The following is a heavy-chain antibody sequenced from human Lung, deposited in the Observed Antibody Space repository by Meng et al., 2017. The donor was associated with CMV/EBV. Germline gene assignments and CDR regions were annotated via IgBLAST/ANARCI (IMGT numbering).Heavy chain of an antibody. J-gene: IGHJ5*02. CDR2: ISTNTGTP. CDR3: ARGGNFDP. CDR1: GYTFSTYT. D-gene: IGHD2/OR15-2a*01. Sequence: LQLRTPGSELKKPGASVKVSCKASGYTFSTYTINWVRQAHGRGLEWMGWISTNTGTPTYTQGFTGRFVFSLDTSVSTAYLQISSLKAEDTAVYYCARGGNFDPWGQGTLVTVSS. V-gene: IGHV7-4-1*02.